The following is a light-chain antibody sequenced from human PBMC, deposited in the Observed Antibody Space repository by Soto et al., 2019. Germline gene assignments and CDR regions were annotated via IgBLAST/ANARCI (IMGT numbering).Light chain of an antibody. CDR3: QSYNTARPT. Sequence: DILMTQSPSSLSASMVDRVAITGLASQTISNSLSWYQQKPGKAPQLLIYAASTLQSGVPSRFSGRGSGKDFTLTISGLQPEDLATYYCQSYNTARPTFGQGTRLE. J-gene: IGKJ5*01. CDR1: QTISNS. CDR2: AAS. V-gene: IGKV1-27*01.